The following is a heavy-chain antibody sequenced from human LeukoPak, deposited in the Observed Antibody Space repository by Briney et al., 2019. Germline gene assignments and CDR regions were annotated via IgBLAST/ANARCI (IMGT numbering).Heavy chain of an antibody. CDR2: INPNSGGT. Sequence: GASVKVSCKASGYTFTGYYMHWVRQAPGQGLEWMGRINPNSGGTNYAQKFQGRVTMTRDTSISTAHMELSRLRSDDTAVYYCARGPFPRVVAATPLNWFDPWGQGTLVTVSS. CDR1: GYTFTGYY. J-gene: IGHJ5*02. V-gene: IGHV1-2*06. CDR3: ARGPFPRVVAATPLNWFDP. D-gene: IGHD2-15*01.